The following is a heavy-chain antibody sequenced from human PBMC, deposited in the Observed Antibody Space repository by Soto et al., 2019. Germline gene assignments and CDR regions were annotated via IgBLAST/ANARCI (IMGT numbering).Heavy chain of an antibody. Sequence: SETLSLTCTVSGGSISSSSYYWGWIRQPPGKGLEWIGSIYYSGSTYYNPSLKSRVTISVDTSKNQFSLKLSSVTAADTAVYYCARQRVSSSWDREPWLLYYFDYWGQGTLVTVSS. V-gene: IGHV4-39*01. CDR1: GGSISSSSYY. J-gene: IGHJ4*02. CDR2: IYYSGST. CDR3: ARQRVSSSWDREPWLLYYFDY. D-gene: IGHD6-13*01.